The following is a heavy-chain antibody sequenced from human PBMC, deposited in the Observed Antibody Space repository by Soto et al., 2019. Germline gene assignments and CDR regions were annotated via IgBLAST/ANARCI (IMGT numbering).Heavy chain of an antibody. D-gene: IGHD3-22*01. CDR3: ARRDYDSSGYWPFYWFDP. Sequence: PSETLSLTCTVSGGSISSSSYYWCWIRQPPGKGLEWIGSIDYSGSTYYNPSLKSRVTISVDTSKNQFSLKLNSVTAADTAVYYCARRDYDSSGYWPFYWFDPWGQGTLVTVSS. V-gene: IGHV4-39*01. CDR1: GGSISSSSYY. CDR2: IDYSGST. J-gene: IGHJ5*02.